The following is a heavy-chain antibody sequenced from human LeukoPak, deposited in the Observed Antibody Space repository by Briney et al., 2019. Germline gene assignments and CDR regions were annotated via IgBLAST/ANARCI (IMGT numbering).Heavy chain of an antibody. V-gene: IGHV5-51*01. CDR2: IYPGDSDT. J-gene: IGHJ3*02. CDR3: ARESTIFGVVPFGAFDI. D-gene: IGHD3-3*01. CDR1: GYSFTSYW. Sequence: GESLKISCKGSGYSFTSYWIGWVRQMPGEGLEWMGIIYPGDSDTRYSPSFQGQVTISADKSISTAYLQWSSLKASDTAMYYCARESTIFGVVPFGAFDIWGQGTMVTVSS.